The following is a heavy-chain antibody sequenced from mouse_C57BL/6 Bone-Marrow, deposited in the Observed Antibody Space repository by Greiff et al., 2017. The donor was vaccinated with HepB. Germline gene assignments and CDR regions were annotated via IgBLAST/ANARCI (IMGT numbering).Heavy chain of an antibody. V-gene: IGHV14-4*01. CDR1: GFNIKDDY. CDR2: IDPENGDT. Sequence: EVKLVESGAELVRPGASVKLSCTASGFNIKDDYMYWVKQRPEQGLEWIGWIDPENGDTEYASKFQGKATITADTSSNTAYLQLSSLTSEDTAVYYCTTAGGDDGYWGQGTLVTVSA. J-gene: IGHJ3*01. CDR3: TTAGGDDGY. D-gene: IGHD2-12*01.